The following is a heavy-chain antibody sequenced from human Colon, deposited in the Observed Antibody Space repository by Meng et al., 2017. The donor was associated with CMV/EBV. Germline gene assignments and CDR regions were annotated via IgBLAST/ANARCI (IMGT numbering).Heavy chain of an antibody. CDR3: ASRDIVVVVAATGGPTEFDP. Sequence: GGSLKISCAASGFTFSSYAMHWVRQAPGKGLEWVAVISYDGSNKYYADSVKGRFTISRDNSKNTLYLQMNSLRAEDTAVYYCASRDIVVVVAATGGPTEFDPWGQGTLVTVS. CDR2: ISYDGSNK. V-gene: IGHV3-30-3*01. D-gene: IGHD2-15*01. CDR1: GFTFSSYA. J-gene: IGHJ5*02.